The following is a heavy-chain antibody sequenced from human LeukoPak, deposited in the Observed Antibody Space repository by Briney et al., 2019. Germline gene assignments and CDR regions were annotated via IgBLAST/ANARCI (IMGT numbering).Heavy chain of an antibody. D-gene: IGHD1-26*01. CDR3: AKAGGSYLPYNWFDP. CDR1: GGSISSSSYY. CDR2: ISYSGST. V-gene: IGHV4-39*07. Sequence: PSETLSLTCTVSGGSISSSSYYWGWIRQPPGKGLEWIGSISYSGSTYYNPSLQSRVTISVDTSKSQFSLRLSSVTAADTAVYYCAKAGGSYLPYNWFDPWGQGTLVTVSS. J-gene: IGHJ5*02.